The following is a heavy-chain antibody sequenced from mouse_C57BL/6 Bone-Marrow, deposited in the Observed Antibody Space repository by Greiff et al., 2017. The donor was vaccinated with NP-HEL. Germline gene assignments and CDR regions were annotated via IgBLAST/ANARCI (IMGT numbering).Heavy chain of an antibody. CDR2: ISSGGDYI. D-gene: IGHD1-2*01. J-gene: IGHJ1*03. Sequence: EVKLMESGEGLVKPGGSLKLSCAASGFTFSSYAMSWVRQTPEKRLEWVAYISSGGDYIYYADTVKGRFTISRDTARNTLYLQMSSLKSEDTAMYYCTRDLRRHWYCDVWGTGTTVTFSS. V-gene: IGHV5-9-1*02. CDR1: GFTFSSYA. CDR3: TRDLRRHWYCDV.